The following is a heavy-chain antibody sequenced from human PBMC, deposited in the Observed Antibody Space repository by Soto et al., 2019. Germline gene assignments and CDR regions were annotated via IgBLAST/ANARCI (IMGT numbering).Heavy chain of an antibody. V-gene: IGHV3-23*01. Sequence: PGGSLRLSCAASGFTFSSYAISWVRQAPGKGLEWVSAISGSGGSTYYADSVKGRFTISRDNSKNTLYLQMNSLRAEDTAVYYCAKDELWPRFRYYYGMDVRGQGTTVTVSS. CDR3: AKDELWPRFRYYYGMDV. D-gene: IGHD2-21*01. CDR2: ISGSGGST. J-gene: IGHJ6*02. CDR1: GFTFSSYA.